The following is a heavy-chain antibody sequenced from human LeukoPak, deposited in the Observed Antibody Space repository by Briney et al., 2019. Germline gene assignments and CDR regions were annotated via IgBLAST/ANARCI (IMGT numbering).Heavy chain of an antibody. CDR1: GGSISSYY. V-gene: IGHV4-59*01. J-gene: IGHJ4*02. Sequence: SETLSLTCTVSGGSISSYYWSWIRQPPGKGLEWIGYIYYSGSTNYNPSLKSRVPISVDTSKIQFSLKLSSVTAADTAVYYCARARYCSSTSCYADYWGQGTLVTVSS. D-gene: IGHD2-2*01. CDR2: IYYSGST. CDR3: ARARYCSSTSCYADY.